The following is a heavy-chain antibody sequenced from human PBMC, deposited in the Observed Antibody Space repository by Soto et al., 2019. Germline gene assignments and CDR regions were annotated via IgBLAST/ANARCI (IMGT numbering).Heavy chain of an antibody. CDR1: GFTFRSYA. D-gene: IGHD1-20*01. J-gene: IGHJ4*02. CDR2: ISGSGGST. V-gene: IGHV3-23*01. Sequence: GGSLRLSCAASGFTFRSYAMSWVRQATGKGLEWVSAISGSGGSTYYADSVKGRFTISRDNSKNTLYLQMNSLRAEDTAVYYCAKVDGLSTITPSDYWGQGTLVTVSS. CDR3: AKVDGLSTITPSDY.